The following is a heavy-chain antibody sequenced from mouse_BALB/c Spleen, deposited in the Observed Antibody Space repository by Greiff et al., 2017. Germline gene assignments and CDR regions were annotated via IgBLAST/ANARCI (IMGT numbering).Heavy chain of an antibody. CDR1: GFTFSNYW. CDR2: IRLKSNNYAT. CDR3: TRGGNSWFAY. V-gene: IGHV6-6*02. Sequence: EVKLVESGGGLVQPGGSMKLSCVASGFTFSNYWMNWVRQSPEKGLEWVAEIRLKSNNYATHYAESVKGRFTISRDDSKSSVYLQMNNLRAEDTGIYYCTRGGNSWFAYWGQGTLVTVSA. J-gene: IGHJ3*01. D-gene: IGHD2-1*01.